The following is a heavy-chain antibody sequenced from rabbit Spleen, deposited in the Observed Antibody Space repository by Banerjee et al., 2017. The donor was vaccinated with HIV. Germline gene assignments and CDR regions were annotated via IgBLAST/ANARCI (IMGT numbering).Heavy chain of an antibody. Sequence: QEQLESGGGLVQPEGSLTLTCTASGFSFSGSGYMCWVRQAPGKGLEWIGHISYDGTTYYASWAKGRFIISRENAQNTLYLQMNSLTVADTATYYCLRGVISEWFDGRLWGQGTLVTVS. CDR1: GFSFSGSGY. D-gene: IGHD1-1*01. CDR3: LRGVISEWFDGRL. J-gene: IGHJ4*01. CDR2: ISYDGTT. V-gene: IGHV1S28*01.